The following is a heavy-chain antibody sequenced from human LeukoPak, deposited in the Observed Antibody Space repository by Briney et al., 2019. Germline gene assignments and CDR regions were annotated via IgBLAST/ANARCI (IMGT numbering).Heavy chain of an antibody. CDR3: ARGVDSGSYYVMDY. J-gene: IGHJ4*02. CDR1: GYTFTGYY. D-gene: IGHD1-26*01. CDR2: INPNSGGT. Sequence: ASVKVSCKASGYTFTGYYLHWVRQAPGQGLEWMGWINPNSGGTNYAQKLQGRVTMTTDTSTSTAYMELRSLRSDDTAVYYCARGVDSGSYYVMDYWGQGTLVTVSS. V-gene: IGHV1-2*02.